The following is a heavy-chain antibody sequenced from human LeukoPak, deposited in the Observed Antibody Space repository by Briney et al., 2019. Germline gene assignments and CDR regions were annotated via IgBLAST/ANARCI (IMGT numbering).Heavy chain of an antibody. CDR3: ARGVAVAGTSGFDY. Sequence: ASVKVSCKASGYTFTGYYMHWVRQAPGQGLEWMGWINPNSGGTNYARKFQGWVTMTRDTSTSTAYMELSRLRSDDTAVYYCARGVAVAGTSGFDYWGQGTLVTVSS. CDR2: INPNSGGT. J-gene: IGHJ4*02. V-gene: IGHV1-2*04. CDR1: GYTFTGYY. D-gene: IGHD6-19*01.